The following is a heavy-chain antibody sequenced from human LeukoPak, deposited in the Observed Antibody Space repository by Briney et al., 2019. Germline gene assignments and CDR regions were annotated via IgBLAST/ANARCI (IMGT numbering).Heavy chain of an antibody. CDR1: GGSISSGSYY. CDR3: AREKDGYNRHYYYHMDV. D-gene: IGHD5-24*01. Sequence: SQTLSLTCSVSGGSISSGSYYWSWIRQPAGKGREWIGRIYTSGSTNYNPSLKSRVTISVDTSKNQFSLKLSSVTAADTAVYYCAREKDGYNRHYYYHMDVWGKGTTVTVSS. CDR2: IYTSGST. J-gene: IGHJ6*03. V-gene: IGHV4-61*02.